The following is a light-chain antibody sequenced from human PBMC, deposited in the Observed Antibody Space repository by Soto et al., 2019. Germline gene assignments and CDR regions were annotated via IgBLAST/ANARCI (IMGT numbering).Light chain of an antibody. Sequence: DIVLTQSPLSLPVTPGEPASISCRSSQSLLQSNGYTYLDWYLQKPGQSPQLLVYLTSIRASGVPDRFSGSGSGTDFTLKISKVEAEDVGVYYCMQALQTPPWTFGPGTKVDIK. CDR2: LTS. CDR1: QSLLQSNGYTY. CDR3: MQALQTPPWT. J-gene: IGKJ1*01. V-gene: IGKV2-28*01.